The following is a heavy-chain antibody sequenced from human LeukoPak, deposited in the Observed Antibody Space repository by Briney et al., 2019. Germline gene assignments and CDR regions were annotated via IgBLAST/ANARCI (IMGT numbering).Heavy chain of an antibody. Sequence: GGSLRLSCAASGFTFSDYYMSWIRQAPGKGLEWVSYISSRSGSSIYYADCVKGRFTVSRDNAKNSLYLQMNSLRAEDTAVYYCAKENYYGSGSQYYFDYWGQGTLVTVSS. CDR3: AKENYYGSGSQYYFDY. J-gene: IGHJ4*02. CDR1: GFTFSDYY. D-gene: IGHD3-10*01. CDR2: ISSRSGSSI. V-gene: IGHV3-11*04.